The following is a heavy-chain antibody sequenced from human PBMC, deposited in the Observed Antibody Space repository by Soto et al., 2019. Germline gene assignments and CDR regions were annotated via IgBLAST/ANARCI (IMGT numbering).Heavy chain of an antibody. V-gene: IGHV2-70*11. D-gene: IGHD6-19*01. CDR2: IDWDDDK. CDR1: GFSLSTSGMC. Sequence: GSGPTLVNPTQTLTLTCTFSGFSLSTSGMCVSWIRQPPGKALEWLARIDWDDDKYYSTSLKTRLTISKDTSKNQVVLTMTNMDPVDTATYYCARIEVSSGWYRGGDPRYYYYMDVWGKGTTVTVSS. J-gene: IGHJ6*03. CDR3: ARIEVSSGWYRGGDPRYYYYMDV.